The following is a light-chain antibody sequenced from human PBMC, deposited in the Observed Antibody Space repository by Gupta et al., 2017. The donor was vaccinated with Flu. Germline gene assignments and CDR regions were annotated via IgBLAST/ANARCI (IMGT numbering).Light chain of an antibody. V-gene: IGLV3-21*02. CDR1: SIGSKS. Sequence: SYVLTQPPSVSVAPGQTASITCGGNSIGSKSVHWYQQKPGQAPVLVVYDDTDRPSGIPDRFSGSSSENTATLTVSRVAAEDEGDDYCQVWDDSSHVVFGGGTKLTVL. J-gene: IGLJ3*02. CDR3: QVWDDSSHVV. CDR2: DDT.